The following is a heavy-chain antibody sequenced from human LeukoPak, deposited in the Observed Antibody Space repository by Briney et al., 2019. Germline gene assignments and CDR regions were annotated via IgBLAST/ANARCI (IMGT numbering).Heavy chain of an antibody. Sequence: GGSLRLSCAASGFTFSSYAMSWVRQAPGKGLEWVSAISGSGGSTYYADSVKGRFTISRDNSKNTLYLQMNSLRAEDTAVYYCAKAPYYYDSSGYLGHNWFDPWGQGTLVTVSS. CDR2: ISGSGGST. D-gene: IGHD3-22*01. CDR1: GFTFSSYA. CDR3: AKAPYYYDSSGYLGHNWFDP. V-gene: IGHV3-23*01. J-gene: IGHJ5*02.